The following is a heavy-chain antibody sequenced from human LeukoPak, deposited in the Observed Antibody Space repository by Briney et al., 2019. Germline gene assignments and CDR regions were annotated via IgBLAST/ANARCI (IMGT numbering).Heavy chain of an antibody. CDR2: IGGSGSDI. CDR3: ARYARLLDY. V-gene: IGHV3-11*01. J-gene: IGHJ4*02. CDR1: GFIFSDCY. D-gene: IGHD2-2*01. Sequence: GVSLRLSCAASGFIFSDCYMTWIRQAPGKGLEYISYIGGSGSDITYADSVRGRFTVSRDNAKNSLYLQMNSLRVEDTAVYYCARYARLLDYWGQGSLVTVSS.